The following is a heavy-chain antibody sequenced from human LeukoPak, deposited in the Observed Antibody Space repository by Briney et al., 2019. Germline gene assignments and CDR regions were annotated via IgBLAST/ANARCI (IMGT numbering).Heavy chain of an antibody. D-gene: IGHD6-19*01. CDR1: GYTFTGYY. Sequence: GASVKVSCKASGYTFTGYYMHWVRQAPGQGLEWMGWINPNCGGTNYAQKFQGRVTMTRDTSISTAYMELSRLRSDDTAVYYCARDPSGWQHYWGQGTLVTVSS. V-gene: IGHV1-2*02. CDR3: ARDPSGWQHY. J-gene: IGHJ4*02. CDR2: INPNCGGT.